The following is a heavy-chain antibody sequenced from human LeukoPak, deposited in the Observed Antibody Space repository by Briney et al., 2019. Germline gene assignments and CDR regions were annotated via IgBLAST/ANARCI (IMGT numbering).Heavy chain of an antibody. CDR3: ARDLNYYDSSGYYMAFADY. D-gene: IGHD3-22*01. CDR2: IKQDGSEK. J-gene: IGHJ4*02. V-gene: IGHV3-7*01. CDR1: GFTFSSYW. Sequence: GGSLRLSCAASGFTFSSYWMSWVRQAPGKGLEWVANIKQDGSEKYYVDSVEGRFTISRDNAKNSLYLQMNSLRAEDTAVYYCARDLNYYDSSGYYMAFADYWGQGTLVTVSS.